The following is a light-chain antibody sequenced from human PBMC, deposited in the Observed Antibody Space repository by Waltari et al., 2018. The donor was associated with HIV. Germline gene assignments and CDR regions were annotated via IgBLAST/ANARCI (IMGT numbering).Light chain of an antibody. J-gene: IGKJ3*01. CDR2: DAS. V-gene: IGKV1-33*01. Sequence: DIQMTQSPSSLSASVGDRVNITCQSTQALRNYLNWYQQKPGKAPKLLIYDASNLEIGVPSRFSGSGSGTDFSFTIDSLQPEDIATYYCQQYNSPSFTFGPGTKVEI. CDR3: QQYNSPSFT. CDR1: QALRNY.